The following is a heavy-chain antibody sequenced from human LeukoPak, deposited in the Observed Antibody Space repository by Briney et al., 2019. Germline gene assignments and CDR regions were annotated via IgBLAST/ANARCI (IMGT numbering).Heavy chain of an antibody. CDR2: IWYDGSNK. CDR3: ARDPSAGGGNYLEN. D-gene: IGHD4-23*01. J-gene: IGHJ4*02. Sequence: PGRSLRLSCAASGFTFGSSGMHWVRQAPGKGPEWVEVIWYDGSNKYYAHSVKGRFTISRDNSKNTLYLQMNSLRAEDTALYYCARDPSAGGGNYLENWGQGTLVTVSS. CDR1: GFTFGSSG. V-gene: IGHV3-33*01.